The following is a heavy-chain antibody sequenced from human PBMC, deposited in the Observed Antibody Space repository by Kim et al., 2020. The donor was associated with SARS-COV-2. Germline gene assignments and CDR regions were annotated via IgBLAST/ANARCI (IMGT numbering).Heavy chain of an antibody. D-gene: IGHD1-26*01. J-gene: IGHJ4*02. CDR3: ARWEGLRRYYFDY. CDR1: GGSFSGYY. CDR2: INHSGST. V-gene: IGHV4-34*01. Sequence: SETLSLTCAVYGGSFSGYYWSWIRQPPGKGLEWIGEINHSGSTNYNPSLKSRVTISVDTSKNQFSLKLSSVTAADTAVYYCARWEGLRRYYFDYWGQGTLVTVSS.